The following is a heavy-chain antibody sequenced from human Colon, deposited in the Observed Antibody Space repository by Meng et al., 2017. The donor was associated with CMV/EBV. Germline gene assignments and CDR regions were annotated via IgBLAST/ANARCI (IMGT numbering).Heavy chain of an antibody. CDR2: ISWASGTV. V-gene: IGHV3-9*01. CDR1: GFDFNNSG. D-gene: IGHD2/OR15-2a*01. CDR3: AKDVRLYASLPMDF. J-gene: IGHJ4*02. Sequence: SLKISCVASGFDFNNSGMHWIRQAPGQGLEWVAGISWASGTVGYADSVRGRFTISRDNAKNSLYLLMNSLRLEDTALYFCAKDVRLYASLPMDFWGQGTPVTVSS.